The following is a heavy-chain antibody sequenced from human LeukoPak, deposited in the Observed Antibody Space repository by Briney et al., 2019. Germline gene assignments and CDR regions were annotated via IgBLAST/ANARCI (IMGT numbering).Heavy chain of an antibody. D-gene: IGHD3-22*01. Sequence: SETLSLTCTVSGGSISSSSYYWGWIRQPPGKGLEWIGSIYYSGSTNYNPSLKSRVTISVDTSKNQFSLKLSSVTAADTAVYYCARGYDSSGYYFQHWGQGTLVTVSS. V-gene: IGHV4-39*01. CDR1: GGSISSSSYY. J-gene: IGHJ1*01. CDR2: IYYSGST. CDR3: ARGYDSSGYYFQH.